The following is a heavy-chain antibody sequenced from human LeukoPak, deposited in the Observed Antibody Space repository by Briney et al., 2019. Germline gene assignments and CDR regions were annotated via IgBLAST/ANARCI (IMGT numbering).Heavy chain of an antibody. CDR2: IYTSGST. V-gene: IGHV4-61*02. CDR1: GGSISSGSYY. Sequence: PSETLSLACTVSGGSISSGSYYWSWIRQPAGKGLEWIGRIYTSGSTHYNPSLKSRVTISVDTSKNQFSLKLSSVTAADTAVYYCAGYDILTGYYNVGGQVYWGQGTLVTVSS. CDR3: AGYDILTGYYNVGGQVY. J-gene: IGHJ4*02. D-gene: IGHD3-9*01.